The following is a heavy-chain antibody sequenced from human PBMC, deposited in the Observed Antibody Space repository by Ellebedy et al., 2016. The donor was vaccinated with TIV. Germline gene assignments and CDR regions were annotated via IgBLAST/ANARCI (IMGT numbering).Heavy chain of an antibody. CDR2: IYSGGST. V-gene: IGHV3-53*01. D-gene: IGHD2-15*01. Sequence: GESLKISXAASGFTFSSYAMSWVRQAPGKGLEWVSVIYSGGSTYYADSVKGRFTISRDNSRNTLYLQMNSLRAEDTAVYYCAMGGDCSGGSCHDAFDIWGQGTMVTVSS. CDR1: GFTFSSYA. J-gene: IGHJ3*02. CDR3: AMGGDCSGGSCHDAFDI.